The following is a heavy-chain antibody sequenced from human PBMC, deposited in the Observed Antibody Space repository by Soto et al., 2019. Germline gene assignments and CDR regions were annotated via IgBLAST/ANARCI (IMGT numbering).Heavy chain of an antibody. V-gene: IGHV3-23*01. D-gene: IGHD6-13*01. CDR3: ARRGPGTYFDY. J-gene: IGHJ4*02. Sequence: PGGSLRLSCAASGFTFGSYAMNWVRQAPGKGLEWVSVISGSGGSTYYADSVKGRFTISRDNSKNTLYLQMNSLRAEDTAVYYCARRGPGTYFDYWGQGTLVTVSS. CDR2: ISGSGGST. CDR1: GFTFGSYA.